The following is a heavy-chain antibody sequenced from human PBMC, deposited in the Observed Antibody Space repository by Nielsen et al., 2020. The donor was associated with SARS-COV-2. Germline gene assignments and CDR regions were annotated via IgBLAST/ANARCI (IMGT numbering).Heavy chain of an antibody. CDR2: IYYSGTT. CDR1: GGSINSGDYY. D-gene: IGHD4-17*01. J-gene: IGHJ3*02. CDR3: ARATMTDADAFDI. Sequence: SETLSLTCTVSGGSINSGDYYWNWVRQPPGKGLEGIGYIYYSGTTYYNPSHESRATISVATSKSQFSLKRRSVTAADTAVYYCARATMTDADAFDIWGQGAMVSVSS. V-gene: IGHV4-30-4*01.